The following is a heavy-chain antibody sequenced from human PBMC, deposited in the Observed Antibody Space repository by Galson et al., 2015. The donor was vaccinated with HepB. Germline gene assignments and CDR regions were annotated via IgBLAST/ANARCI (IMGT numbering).Heavy chain of an antibody. V-gene: IGHV3-30-3*01. D-gene: IGHD4-11*01. CDR3: ARPMTTVSVSGRSPPFGYYGMDV. Sequence: SLRLSCAASGFTFSSYAMHWVRQAPGKGLEWVAVISYDGSNKYYADSVKGRFTISRDNSKNTLYLQMNSLRAEDTAVYYCARPMTTVSVSGRSPPFGYYGMDVWGQGTTVTVSS. J-gene: IGHJ6*02. CDR1: GFTFSSYA. CDR2: ISYDGSNK.